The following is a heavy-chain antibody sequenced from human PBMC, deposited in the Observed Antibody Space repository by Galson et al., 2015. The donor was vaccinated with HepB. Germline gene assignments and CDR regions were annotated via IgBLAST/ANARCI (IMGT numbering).Heavy chain of an antibody. J-gene: IGHJ6*02. CDR2: ISTSSNTI. CDR1: GFPFSSYD. CDR3: ARDGWRQLFDYYGLDV. V-gene: IGHV3-48*02. D-gene: IGHD1-1*01. Sequence: SLRLSCAASGFPFSSYDMNWVRQAPGKGLEWVSYISTSSNTIYYADSVKGRFTISRDNAQTSLYLQMNSLRDEDTAVYYCARDGWRQLFDYYGLDVWGQGTTVTVSS.